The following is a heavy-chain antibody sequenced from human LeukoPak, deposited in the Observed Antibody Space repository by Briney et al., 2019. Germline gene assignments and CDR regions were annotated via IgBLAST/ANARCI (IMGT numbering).Heavy chain of an antibody. Sequence: GGSLRLSCAASGFTFSDYYMSWIRQAPGKGLEWVSYISSSGSTIYYADSAKGRFTISRDNAKNSLYLQMNSLRAEDTAVYYCARETRPYSYGSPNYYYYGMDVWGQGTTVTVSS. CDR3: ARETRPYSYGSPNYYYYGMDV. CDR1: GFTFSDYY. D-gene: IGHD5-18*01. CDR2: ISSSGSTI. V-gene: IGHV3-11*01. J-gene: IGHJ6*02.